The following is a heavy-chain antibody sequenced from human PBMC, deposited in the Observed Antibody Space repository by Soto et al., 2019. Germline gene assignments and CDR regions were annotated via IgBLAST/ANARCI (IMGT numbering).Heavy chain of an antibody. CDR2: MNPNSGNT. D-gene: IGHD1-26*01. V-gene: IGHV1-8*02. CDR1: GGTFSSYA. Sequence: QVQLVQSGAEVKKPGSSVKVSCKASGGTFSSYAISWVRQAPGQGLEWMGWMNPNSGNTGYAQKFQGRVTMTRNTSISTAYMELSSLRSEDTAVYYCARVWDAFDYWGQGTLVTVSS. J-gene: IGHJ4*02. CDR3: ARVWDAFDY.